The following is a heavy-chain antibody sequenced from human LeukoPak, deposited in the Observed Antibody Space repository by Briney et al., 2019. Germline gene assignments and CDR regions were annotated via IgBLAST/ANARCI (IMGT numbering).Heavy chain of an antibody. CDR3: AKDRAGGYCSGGSCSRIYYYYGMDV. D-gene: IGHD2-15*01. V-gene: IGHV3-23*01. CDR1: GFTFSSYA. J-gene: IGHJ6*04. Sequence: PGGSLRLSCAASGFTFSSYAMSWVRQAPGKGLEWVSAISGSGGSTYYADSVKGRFTISRDNSKSTLYLQMNSLRAEDTAVYYCAKDRAGGYCSGGSCSRIYYYYGMDVWGKGTTVTVSS. CDR2: ISGSGGST.